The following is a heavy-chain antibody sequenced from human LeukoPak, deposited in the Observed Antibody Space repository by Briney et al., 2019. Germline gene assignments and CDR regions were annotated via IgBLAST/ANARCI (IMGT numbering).Heavy chain of an antibody. D-gene: IGHD2-2*01. CDR3: ARGLGYCSSTTCYPWFGP. V-gene: IGHV4-59*01. CDR1: GGSISSYY. CDR2: IYYSGNT. J-gene: IGHJ5*02. Sequence: SETLSLTCTVSGGSISSYYWSWIRQPPGKGLEWIGYIYYSGNTNYNPSLKSRVTMSVDTSKNQFSPKLSSVTAADTAVYYCARGLGYCSSTTCYPWFGPWGQGTLVTVSS.